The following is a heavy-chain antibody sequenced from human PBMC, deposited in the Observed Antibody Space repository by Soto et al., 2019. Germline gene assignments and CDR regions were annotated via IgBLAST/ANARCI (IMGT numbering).Heavy chain of an antibody. V-gene: IGHV4-4*02. CDR3: ATRLEYSGYDRDDGLDY. CDR1: SGSISSSNW. D-gene: IGHD5-12*01. J-gene: IGHJ4*02. CDR2: IYHSGST. Sequence: QVQLQESGPGLVKPSGTLSLTCAVSSGSISSSNWWSWVRQPPGKGLEWIGEIYHSGSTNYNPSLKSRVTISVDKSKNQFSLKLSSVTAADTAVYYCATRLEYSGYDRDDGLDYWGQGTLVTVSS.